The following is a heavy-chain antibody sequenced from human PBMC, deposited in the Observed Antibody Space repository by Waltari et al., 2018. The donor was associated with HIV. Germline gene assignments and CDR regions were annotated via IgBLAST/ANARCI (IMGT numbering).Heavy chain of an antibody. CDR2: IYTSGST. CDR3: ARDLGGRPVEQQLGGAGGMDV. D-gene: IGHD6-13*01. J-gene: IGHJ6*02. V-gene: IGHV4-4*07. CDR1: GGSIRSYY. Sequence: QVQLQESGPGLVKPSETLSLTCTVSGGSIRSYYWSWIRQPAGKGLEWIGRIYTSGSTNYHPSLKGRVTMSVDTSKNQFSLKLSSVTAADTAVYYCARDLGGRPVEQQLGGAGGMDVWGQGTTVTVSS.